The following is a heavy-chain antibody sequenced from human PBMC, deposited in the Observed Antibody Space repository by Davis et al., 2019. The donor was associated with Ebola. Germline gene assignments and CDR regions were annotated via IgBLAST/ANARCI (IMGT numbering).Heavy chain of an antibody. Sequence: GGSLRLSCAASGFTFSSYWMSWVRQAPGKGLEWVANIKQDGSEKYYVDSVKGRFTISRDNAKNSLYLQMNSLRAEDTAVYYCARVPRRWFGELLYYYYGMDVWGQGTTVTVSS. V-gene: IGHV3-7*03. J-gene: IGHJ6*02. CDR1: GFTFSSYW. CDR3: ARVPRRWFGELLYYYYGMDV. CDR2: IKQDGSEK. D-gene: IGHD3-10*01.